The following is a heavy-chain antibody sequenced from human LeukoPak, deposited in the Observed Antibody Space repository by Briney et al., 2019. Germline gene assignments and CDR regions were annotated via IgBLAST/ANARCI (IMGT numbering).Heavy chain of an antibody. V-gene: IGHV1-8*01. D-gene: IGHD3-16*02. Sequence: GASVKVSCKASGYTFTSYDINWVRQATGQGLEWMGWMNPNSGNTGYAQKFLGRVTMTRNTSISTAYMELSSLRSEDTAVYYCARSKDYDYVWGSYPHDYWGQGTLVTVSS. J-gene: IGHJ4*02. CDR1: GYTFTSYD. CDR2: MNPNSGNT. CDR3: ARSKDYDYVWGSYPHDY.